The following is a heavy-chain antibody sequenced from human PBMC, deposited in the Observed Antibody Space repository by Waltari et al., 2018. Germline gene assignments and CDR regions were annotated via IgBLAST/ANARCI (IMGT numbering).Heavy chain of an antibody. Sequence: QVQLQQWGAGLLKPSETLSLTCAVYGGSFSGYYWSWIRQPPGKGVEWIGEINHSGSTNYNPSLKSRVTISVDTSKNQFSLKLSSVTAADTAVYYCARAAYSGSYIDYWGQGTLVTVSS. V-gene: IGHV4-34*01. D-gene: IGHD1-26*01. CDR2: INHSGST. CDR1: GGSFSGYY. J-gene: IGHJ4*02. CDR3: ARAAYSGSYIDY.